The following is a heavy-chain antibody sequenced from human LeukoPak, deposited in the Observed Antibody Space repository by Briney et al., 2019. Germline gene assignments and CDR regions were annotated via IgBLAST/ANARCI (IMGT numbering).Heavy chain of an antibody. CDR2: INSDGSTT. Sequence: GGSLRLSCAASGFTFSTYWMHWVRQVPGKGLVWVSRINSDGSTTSYADSVKGRFTISRDNAKNTLYLQMSSRRAEDTAVYYCARDDYGDYLWWGQGTLVTVSS. CDR1: GFTFSTYW. D-gene: IGHD4-17*01. V-gene: IGHV3-74*01. CDR3: ARDDYGDYLW. J-gene: IGHJ4*02.